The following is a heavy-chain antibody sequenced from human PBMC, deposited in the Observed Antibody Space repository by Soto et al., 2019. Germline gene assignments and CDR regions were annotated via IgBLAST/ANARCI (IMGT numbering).Heavy chain of an antibody. D-gene: IGHD2-2*01. CDR2: IGTAGDT. CDR1: GFTFSSYD. V-gene: IGHV3-13*01. J-gene: IGHJ3*02. CDR3: ERGYCSSTSCYLIGAFDI. Sequence: GGSLRLSCAASGFTFSSYDMHWVRQATGKGLEWVSAIGTAGDTYYPGSVKGRFTISRENANNSLYLQMNGLRAGDPAVYYCERGYCSSTSCYLIGAFDIWGQGTMVTVSS.